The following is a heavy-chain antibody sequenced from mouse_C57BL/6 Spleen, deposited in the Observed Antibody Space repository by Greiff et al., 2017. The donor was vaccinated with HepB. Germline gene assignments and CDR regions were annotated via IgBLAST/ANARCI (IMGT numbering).Heavy chain of an antibody. D-gene: IGHD1-1*01. CDR1: GYSITSGYY. Sequence: EVKLQESGPGLVKPSQSLSLTCSVTGYSITSGYYWNWIRQFPGNKLEWMGYISYDGSNNYNPSLKNRISITRDTSKNQFFLKLNSVTTEDTATYYCARGEYYGSSSDYWGQGTTLTVSS. J-gene: IGHJ2*01. CDR3: ARGEYYGSSSDY. V-gene: IGHV3-6*01. CDR2: ISYDGSN.